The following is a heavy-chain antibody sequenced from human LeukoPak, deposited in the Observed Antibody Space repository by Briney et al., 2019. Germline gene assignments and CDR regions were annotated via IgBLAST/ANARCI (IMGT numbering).Heavy chain of an antibody. D-gene: IGHD3-10*01. CDR2: IIPIFGTA. J-gene: IGHJ1*01. V-gene: IGHV1-69*13. CDR1: GYTFTSYG. Sequence: SVKVSCKASGYTFTSYGISWVRQAPGQGLEWMGGIIPIFGTANYAQKFQGRVTITADESTSTAYMELSSLRSEDTAVYYCARDLYGVLSGRSYFQHWGQGTLVTVSS. CDR3: ARDLYGVLSGRSYFQH.